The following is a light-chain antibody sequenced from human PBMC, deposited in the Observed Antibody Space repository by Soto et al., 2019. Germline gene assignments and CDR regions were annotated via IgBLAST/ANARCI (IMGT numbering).Light chain of an antibody. V-gene: IGLV2-11*01. CDR2: DVS. J-gene: IGLJ2*01. CDR1: SSDVGGYNY. Sequence: QSAPTQPRSVSGSPGQSVTISCTGTSSDVGGYNYVSWYQQHPGKAPKLMIYDVSKRPSGVPDRFSGSKSGNTASLTISGLQAEDEADYYCCSYAGSYVFGGGTKLTVL. CDR3: CSYAGSYV.